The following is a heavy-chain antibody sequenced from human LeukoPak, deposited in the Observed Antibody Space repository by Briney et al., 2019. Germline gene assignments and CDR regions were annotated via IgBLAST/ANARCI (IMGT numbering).Heavy chain of an antibody. Sequence: ADTLSLTRSLSGVHLSRYFLILIGQPTLRVRPWIGYVYGRVSANYTSALKSRLTISIDTSKNQFSLKLSSVTAADTAVYYCGRDLLRGHSGSENDDAFDIWGQGTMVTVSS. CDR3: GRDLLRGHSGSENDDAFDI. CDR2: VYGRVSA. CDR1: GVHLSRYF. V-gene: IGHV4-59*12. D-gene: IGHD5-12*01. J-gene: IGHJ3*02.